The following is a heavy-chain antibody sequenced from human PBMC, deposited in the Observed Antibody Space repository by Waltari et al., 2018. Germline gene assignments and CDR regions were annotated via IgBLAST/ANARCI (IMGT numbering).Heavy chain of an antibody. CDR1: GFPFSSYW. V-gene: IGHV3-7*01. J-gene: IGHJ3*02. D-gene: IGHD6-25*01. CDR3: ARGRRLEI. CDR2: IKQDGSEK. Sequence: EVQLVESGGGLVQPGGSLRLSCAASGFPFSSYWMSWVRQAQGKGLEWVANIKQDGSEKYYVDSVKGRFTISRDNAKNSLYLQMNSLRAEDTAVYYCARGRRLEIWGQGTMVTVSS.